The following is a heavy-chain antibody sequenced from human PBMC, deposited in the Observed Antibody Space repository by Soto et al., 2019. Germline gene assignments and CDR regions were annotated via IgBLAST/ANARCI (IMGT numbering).Heavy chain of an antibody. V-gene: IGHV3-30-3*01. CDR3: ARDGGSSSSSLHYYYYYGMDV. Sequence: QVQLVESGGGVVQPGRSLRLSCAASGFTFSSYAMHWVRQAPGKGLEWVAVISYDGSNKYYADSVKGRFTISRDNSKNTLYLQMNSLRAEDTAVYYCARDGGSSSSSLHYYYYYGMDVWGQGTTVTDSS. D-gene: IGHD6-6*01. CDR2: ISYDGSNK. CDR1: GFTFSSYA. J-gene: IGHJ6*02.